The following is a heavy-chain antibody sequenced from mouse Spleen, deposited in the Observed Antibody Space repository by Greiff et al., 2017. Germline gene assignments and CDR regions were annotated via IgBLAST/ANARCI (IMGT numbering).Heavy chain of an antibody. CDR2: FYPGSGSI. CDR1: GYTFTEYT. J-gene: IGHJ3*01. V-gene: IGHV1-62-2*01. CDR3: ARHEKGIYYGNYPLAY. Sequence: QVQLKESGAELVKPGASVKLSCKASGYTFTEYTIHWVKQRSGQGLEWIGWFYPGSGSIKYNEKFKDKATLTADKSSSTVYMELSRLTSEDSAVYFCARHEKGIYYGNYPLAYWGQGTLVTVSA. D-gene: IGHD2-1*01.